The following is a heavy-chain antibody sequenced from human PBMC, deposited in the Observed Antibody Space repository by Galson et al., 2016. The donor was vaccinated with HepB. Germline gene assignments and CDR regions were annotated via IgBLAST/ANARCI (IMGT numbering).Heavy chain of an antibody. CDR2: ITGRGTST. V-gene: IGHV3-23*01. J-gene: IGHJ3*01. CDR1: GFSFSSYA. D-gene: IGHD6-6*01. Sequence: SLRLSCAASGFSFSSYAMSWVRQAPGKGLEWVSTITGRGTSTYYADSMEGRFTISRDNSKSTLYLQMNGLRAEDTAVYYCAKDPQWTTSSRGAFDVWGQGTMLTVFS. CDR3: AKDPQWTTSSRGAFDV.